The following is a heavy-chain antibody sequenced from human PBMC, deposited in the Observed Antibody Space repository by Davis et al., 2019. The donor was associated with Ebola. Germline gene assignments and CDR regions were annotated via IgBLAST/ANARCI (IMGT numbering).Heavy chain of an antibody. J-gene: IGHJ5*02. CDR1: GFTFSSYA. CDR3: KVLLWFGRP. D-gene: IGHD3-10*01. CDR2: ISYDGSNK. V-gene: IGHV3-30-3*01. Sequence: GESLKISCAASGFTFSSYAMHWVRQAPGKGLEWVAVISYDGSNKYYADSVKGRFTISRDNSKNTLYLQMNSLKTEDTAVYYCKVLLWFGRPWGQGTLVTVSS.